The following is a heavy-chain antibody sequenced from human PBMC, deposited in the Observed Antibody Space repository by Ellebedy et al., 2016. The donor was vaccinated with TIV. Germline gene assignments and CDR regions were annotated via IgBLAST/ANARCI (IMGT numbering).Heavy chain of an antibody. J-gene: IGHJ4*02. CDR3: ARGGGRSTVTYFDY. V-gene: IGHV4-34*01. D-gene: IGHD4-17*01. CDR2: INHSGST. CDR1: GGSFNGYY. Sequence: SETLSLTXAVYGGSFNGYYRSWIRQPPGKGLEWIGEINHSGSTNYNPSLKSRVTISVDTSKNQFSLKLSSVTAADTAVYYCARGGGRSTVTYFDYWGQGTLVTVSS.